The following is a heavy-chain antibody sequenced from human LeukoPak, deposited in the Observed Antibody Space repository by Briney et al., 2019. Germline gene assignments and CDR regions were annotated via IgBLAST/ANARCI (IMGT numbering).Heavy chain of an antibody. CDR1: GYTFTSYD. Sequence: ASVKVSCKASGYTFTSYDINWVRQATGQGLEWMGWMNPNSGNTGYAQKFQGRVTMTRNTSISTAYMELSSLGSEDTAVYYCARGPGEDDYGDYGGGNWFDPWGQGTLVTVSS. D-gene: IGHD4-17*01. CDR3: ARGPGEDDYGDYGGGNWFDP. V-gene: IGHV1-8*01. J-gene: IGHJ5*02. CDR2: MNPNSGNT.